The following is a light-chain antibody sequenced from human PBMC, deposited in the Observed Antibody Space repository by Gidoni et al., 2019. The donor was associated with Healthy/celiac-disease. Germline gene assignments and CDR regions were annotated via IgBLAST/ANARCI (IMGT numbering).Light chain of an antibody. Sequence: EIVMTQSPATLSVYPGERATLYCRASQSVSSNLAWYQQKPGQAPRRLIYGASTRATGIPARFSGSGSGTEFTLTISSLQSEDFAVYYCQQYNNWPPSITFGQGTRLEIK. J-gene: IGKJ5*01. CDR3: QQYNNWPPSIT. CDR1: QSVSSN. V-gene: IGKV3-15*01. CDR2: GAS.